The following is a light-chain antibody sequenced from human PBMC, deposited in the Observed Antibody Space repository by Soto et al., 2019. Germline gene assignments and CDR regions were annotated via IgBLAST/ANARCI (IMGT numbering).Light chain of an antibody. CDR2: GVT. V-gene: IGLV2-14*01. CDR1: SSDICAYNY. CDR3: LPHRSADPHV. J-gene: IGLJ1*01. Sequence: QSVVTPAAPVSGSPGQSISISCTGTSSDICAYNYVSWYQQYPGKAPKLMIYGVTNRHSGVSNRFSGTKTGNTASLTISGLQAEVYSYYYCLPHRSADPHVF.